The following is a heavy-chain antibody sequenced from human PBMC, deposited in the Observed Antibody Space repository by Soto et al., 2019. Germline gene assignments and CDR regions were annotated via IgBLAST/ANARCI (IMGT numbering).Heavy chain of an antibody. Sequence: EVQLLESGGGLVPPGGSLRLSCAASGFTFSNYGMTWVRQAPGKGLEWVSALTSGGSTYYADSVKGRFTISRDNSKETLYLQMNSLRAEDTAVYYCAKVGVAGLGAFEIWGQGTMVTVSS. CDR2: LTSGGST. V-gene: IGHV3-23*01. CDR3: AKVGVAGLGAFEI. CDR1: GFTFSNYG. J-gene: IGHJ3*02. D-gene: IGHD6-19*01.